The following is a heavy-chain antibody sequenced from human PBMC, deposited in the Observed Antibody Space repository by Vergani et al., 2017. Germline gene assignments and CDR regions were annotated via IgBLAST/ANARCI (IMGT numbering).Heavy chain of an antibody. D-gene: IGHD2-21*01. CDR1: GGSISTSSYA. CDR3: ARHISVVRPSSMTAFDY. Sequence: QVQLEESGPGLVKPSETLSLTCTVSGGSISTSSYAWGWIRQPPGKTLEWIGTVFYGGRTSYNPSLKSRVTLSLDTSKKQISLHLTSVPAADTAVYYCARHISVVRPSSMTAFDYWGQGALVTVSS. CDR2: VFYGGRT. J-gene: IGHJ4*02. V-gene: IGHV4-39*01.